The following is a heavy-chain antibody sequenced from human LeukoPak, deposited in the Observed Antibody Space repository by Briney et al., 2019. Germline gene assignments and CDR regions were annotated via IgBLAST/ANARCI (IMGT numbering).Heavy chain of an antibody. Sequence: SETLSLTCAVSGGSFSGYYWSWIRQPPGKGLEWIGEINHSGSTNYNPSLKSRVTISIVTSKNQFSLNLSSVTAADTAVYYCARPSLATNYSSYYMDVWGKGTTVTISS. J-gene: IGHJ6*03. D-gene: IGHD5-24*01. CDR3: ARPSLATNYSSYYMDV. CDR2: INHSGST. CDR1: GGSFSGYY. V-gene: IGHV4-34*01.